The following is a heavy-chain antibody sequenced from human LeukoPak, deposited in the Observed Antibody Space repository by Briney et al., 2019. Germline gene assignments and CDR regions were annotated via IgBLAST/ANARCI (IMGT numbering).Heavy chain of an antibody. CDR1: GGSISSSSYY. CDR3: ARRETKYYYYYYMDV. Sequence: SETLSLTCTVSGGSISSSSYYWGWIRQPPGKGLEWIGSIYYSGSTYYNPSLKSRVTISVDTSKNQFSLKLSSVTAADTAVYYCARRETKYYYYYYMDVWGKGTAVTVSS. CDR2: IYYSGST. J-gene: IGHJ6*03. V-gene: IGHV4-39*01.